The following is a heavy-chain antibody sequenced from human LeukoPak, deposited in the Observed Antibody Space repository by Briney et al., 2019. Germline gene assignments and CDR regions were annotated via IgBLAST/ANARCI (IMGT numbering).Heavy chain of an antibody. CDR3: ATDGLGTPFDF. D-gene: IGHD7-27*01. CDR2: ISTSSTYI. J-gene: IGHJ4*02. V-gene: IGHV3-21*06. Sequence: GGSLRLSCAASGFIFSTYNMNWVRQAPGKGLEWVSSISTSSTYIFYPDSLKGRFTSSRDNDKNSLYLQMNSLRVEDTAVYYCATDGLGTPFDFWGQGTLVTVSS. CDR1: GFIFSTYN.